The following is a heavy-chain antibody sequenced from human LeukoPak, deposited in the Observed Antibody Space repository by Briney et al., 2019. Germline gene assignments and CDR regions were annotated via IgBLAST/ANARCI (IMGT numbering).Heavy chain of an antibody. J-gene: IGHJ4*02. CDR3: ARSDLYSSSWYDY. CDR2: IYSGGST. V-gene: IGHV3-53*01. CDR1: GFTVSSNY. D-gene: IGHD6-13*01. Sequence: PGGSLRLSCAASGFTVSSNYMSWVRQAPGKGLEWVSVIYSGGSTYYADSVKGRFTISRDNSKNTLYLQMNSLRAEDTAVYYCARSDLYSSSWYDYWGQGTLVTVSS.